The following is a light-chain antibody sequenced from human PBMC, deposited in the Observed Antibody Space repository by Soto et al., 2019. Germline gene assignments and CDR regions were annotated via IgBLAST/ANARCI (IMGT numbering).Light chain of an antibody. CDR2: INS. CDR3: QSYDGDLSAVI. CDR1: NSNIGAAYD. V-gene: IGLV1-40*01. Sequence: QSVLTQPPSVSGALGQNVTISCTGTNSNIGAAYDIHWYQRRPGSAPKLLIYINSIRPSGVPDRFSGSKSPTSASLVIAGLQVEDEADYYCQSYDGDLSAVIFGGGTKPTVL. J-gene: IGLJ2*01.